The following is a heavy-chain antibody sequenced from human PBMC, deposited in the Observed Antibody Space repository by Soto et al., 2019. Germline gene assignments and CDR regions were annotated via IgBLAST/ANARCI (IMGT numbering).Heavy chain of an antibody. J-gene: IGHJ5*02. CDR1: GYTFRSYG. Sequence: QIQLMESGGGVVQPGRSLRVSCAASGYTFRSYGMHWVRQAPGKGLEWVAVIRYDGSDKRYADSVQARFTISRDNSRDILYLEMNSLRVEDTAVYYCARGSRGSGSYYGGPSWFDPWGQGTLVTVSS. D-gene: IGHD3-10*01. CDR3: ARGSRGSGSYYGGPSWFDP. CDR2: IRYDGSDK. V-gene: IGHV3-33*01.